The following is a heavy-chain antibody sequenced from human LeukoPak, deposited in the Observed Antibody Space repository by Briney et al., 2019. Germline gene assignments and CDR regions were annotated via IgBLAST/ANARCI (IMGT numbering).Heavy chain of an antibody. CDR3: ARVPVWFGELSADY. D-gene: IGHD3-10*01. CDR1: GYTFTGHY. CDR2: INPNSGGT. Sequence: ASVKVSCKASGYTFTGHYMHWVRQAPGQGLEWMGWINPNSGGTNYAQKFQGRVTMTRDTSISTAYMELSRLRSDDTAVYYCARVPVWFGELSADYWGQGTLVTVSS. J-gene: IGHJ4*02. V-gene: IGHV1-2*02.